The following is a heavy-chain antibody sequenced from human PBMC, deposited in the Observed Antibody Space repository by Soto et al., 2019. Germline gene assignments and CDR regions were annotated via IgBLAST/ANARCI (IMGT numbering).Heavy chain of an antibody. CDR1: GGTFSSYA. V-gene: IGHV1-69*12. CDR2: IIPIFGTT. Sequence: QVQLVQSGAEVKKPGSSVKVSCKAFGGTFSSYAINWIRQAPGQGLEWMGGIIPIFGTTTYAQRFQARVTITADESTSTAYMELSSLRSEDTALYYCARDGGAATFDYWGQGTLDTVSS. J-gene: IGHJ4*02. CDR3: ARDGGAATFDY. D-gene: IGHD1-26*01.